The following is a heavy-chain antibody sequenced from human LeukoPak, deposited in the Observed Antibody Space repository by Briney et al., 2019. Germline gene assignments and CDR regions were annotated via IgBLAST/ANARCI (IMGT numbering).Heavy chain of an antibody. D-gene: IGHD3-3*01. V-gene: IGHV1-18*01. J-gene: IGHJ5*02. CDR3: ARGYDFWSGYQRRFGWFDP. Sequence: ASVKVSCKASGYTFTSHGISWVRQAPGQGLELMGWISAYNGKTNYAQKLQGRVTMTTDTSTSTAYMELRSLRSDDTAVYYCARGYDFWSGYQRRFGWFDPWGQGTLVTVSS. CDR2: ISAYNGKT. CDR1: GYTFTSHG.